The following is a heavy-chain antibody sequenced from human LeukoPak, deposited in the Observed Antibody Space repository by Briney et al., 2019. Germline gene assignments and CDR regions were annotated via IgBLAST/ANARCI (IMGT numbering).Heavy chain of an antibody. CDR1: GFTFDDYA. D-gene: IGHD3-10*01. V-gene: IGHV3-9*01. Sequence: PGGSLRLSCAASGFTFDDYAMHWVRQAPGKGLEWVSGISWNSGSIDYADSVKGRFTISRDNAKNSLYLQKNSLRAEDTALYYCAKGRVTMVRDWGQGTLVTVSS. J-gene: IGHJ4*02. CDR2: ISWNSGSI. CDR3: AKGRVTMVRD.